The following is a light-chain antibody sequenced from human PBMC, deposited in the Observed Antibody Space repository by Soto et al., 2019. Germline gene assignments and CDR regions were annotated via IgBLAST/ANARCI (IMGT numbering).Light chain of an antibody. J-gene: IGKJ1*01. CDR1: QSVSSSY. Sequence: EIVLSQSPGTLSLSPGERATLSCRASQSVSSSYLAWYQQKPGQAPRRLIYGASSRAIGIPDRFSGSGSGTDFTLTMSRLEPEDFAVYYCQQYGSSPWTGGRGTEVEIK. CDR2: GAS. CDR3: QQYGSSPWT. V-gene: IGKV3-20*01.